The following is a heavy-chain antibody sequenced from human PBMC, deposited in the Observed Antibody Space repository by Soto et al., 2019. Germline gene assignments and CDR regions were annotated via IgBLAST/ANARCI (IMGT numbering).Heavy chain of an antibody. Sequence: SETLSLTCTVSGGSIRSDSWSWIRQPPGKGLEWVGYIYYSGGRSYNPSLKSRVTISVDTSTNQFSLKLSSVTVADTAMYYCATLNRNNCIDSWGQGTMVTVYS. CDR2: IYYSGGR. CDR3: ATLNRNNCIDS. CDR1: GGSIRSDS. J-gene: IGHJ5*01. V-gene: IGHV4-59*01. D-gene: IGHD3-10*02.